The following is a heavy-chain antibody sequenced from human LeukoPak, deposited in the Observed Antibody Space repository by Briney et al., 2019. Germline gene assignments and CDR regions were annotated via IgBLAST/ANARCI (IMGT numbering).Heavy chain of an antibody. Sequence: GGSLRLSCAASGFTFSSYWMSWVRQAPGKGLEGVANIKQDGSEKYYVDSAKGRFTISRDNAKNSLYLQMNSLRAEDTAVYYCARDCSGGSCYVYWGQGTLVTVSS. D-gene: IGHD2-15*01. V-gene: IGHV3-7*01. CDR1: GFTFSSYW. J-gene: IGHJ4*02. CDR2: IKQDGSEK. CDR3: ARDCSGGSCYVY.